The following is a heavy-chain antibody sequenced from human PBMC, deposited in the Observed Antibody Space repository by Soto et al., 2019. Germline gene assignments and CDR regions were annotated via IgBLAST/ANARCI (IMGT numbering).Heavy chain of an antibody. Sequence: SETLSLTCTVSGGSISSGDYSWSWVRQSPGKGLEWIGHIYNSGITYYNPSLKSRVVISIDTSRNQFSLRLNSLTAADRAVYFCARGVTVFGLVSRFWFDPWGQAPVVTVSS. CDR2: IYNSGIT. D-gene: IGHD3-3*01. CDR1: GGSISSGDYS. CDR3: ARGVTVFGLVSRFWFDP. J-gene: IGHJ5*02. V-gene: IGHV4-30-4*01.